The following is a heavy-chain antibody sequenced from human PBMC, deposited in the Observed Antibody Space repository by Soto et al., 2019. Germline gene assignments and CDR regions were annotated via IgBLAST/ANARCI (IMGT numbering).Heavy chain of an antibody. V-gene: IGHV3-15*01. CDR2: IKSKSDGGTT. CDR3: TTEGPNTPYYYDSSRLDY. Sequence: EVQLVESGGDLVKPGGSLRLSCAASGFTFSNAWMSWVRQAPGKGLEWVGRIKSKSDGGTTDYAAPVKGRFTISRDDSKNTLYLHMNSLKTEDTAVYYCTTEGPNTPYYYDSSRLDYWGQGTLVTVSS. J-gene: IGHJ4*02. CDR1: GFTFSNAW. D-gene: IGHD3-22*01.